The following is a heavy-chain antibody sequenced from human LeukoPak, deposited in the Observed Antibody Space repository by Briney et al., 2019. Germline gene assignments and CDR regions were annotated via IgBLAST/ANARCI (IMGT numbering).Heavy chain of an antibody. V-gene: IGHV1-18*01. CDR2: ISAYNGNT. CDR1: GYTFTSYG. CDR3: ARVHDHLSSSGPYYYYYMDV. J-gene: IGHJ6*03. Sequence: VASVKVSCKASGYTFTSYGISWVRQAPGQGLEWMGWISAYNGNTNYAQKLQGRVTMTTDTSTSTAYMELGSLRSDDTAVYYCARVHDHLSSSGPYYYYYMDVWGKGTTVTVSS. D-gene: IGHD6-6*01.